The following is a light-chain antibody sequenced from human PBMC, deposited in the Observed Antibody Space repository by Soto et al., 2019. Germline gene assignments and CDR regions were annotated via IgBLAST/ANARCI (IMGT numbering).Light chain of an antibody. J-gene: IGKJ4*01. V-gene: IGKV3-11*01. CDR2: DAS. CDR1: QSLSSY. CDR3: QQRSNWPVDT. Sequence: ESVLTQSPATLSLSPGERATRSCRASQSLSSYLAWYQQKRGQAPRRLIYDASNRATGIPARFSGSGSGTDFPLTISSLEPEDFTVYYCQQRSNWPVDTFGGGTKVEIK.